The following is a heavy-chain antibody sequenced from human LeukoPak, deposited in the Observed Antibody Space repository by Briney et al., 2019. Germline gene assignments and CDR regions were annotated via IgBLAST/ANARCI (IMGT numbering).Heavy chain of an antibody. CDR1: GFTFSSYA. CDR3: ARSIGTGIAVAGKNRSPPYYFDY. D-gene: IGHD6-19*01. J-gene: IGHJ4*02. Sequence: GRSLRLSCAASGFTFSSYAMHWVRQAPGKGLEWVAVISYDGSNKYYADSVKGRFTISRDNSKNTLYLQMNSLRAEDTAVYYCARSIGTGIAVAGKNRSPPYYFDYWGQGTLVTVSS. V-gene: IGHV3-30-3*01. CDR2: ISYDGSNK.